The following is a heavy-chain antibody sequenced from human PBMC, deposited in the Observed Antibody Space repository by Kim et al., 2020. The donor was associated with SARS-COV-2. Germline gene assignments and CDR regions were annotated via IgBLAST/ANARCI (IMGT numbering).Heavy chain of an antibody. CDR3: ARRGCHGNPFDY. V-gene: IGHV4-39*01. Sequence: YSNPSLKSRVTISLDPSKNQSSLKLGSVTAADTAVYYCARRGCHGNPFDYWGQGTLVTVSS. J-gene: IGHJ4*02. D-gene: IGHD6-19*01.